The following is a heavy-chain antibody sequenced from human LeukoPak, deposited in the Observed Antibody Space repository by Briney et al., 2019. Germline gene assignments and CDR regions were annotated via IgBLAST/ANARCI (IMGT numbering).Heavy chain of an antibody. V-gene: IGHV1-8*03. J-gene: IGHJ4*02. CDR1: GYTFTSYD. Sequence: ASVKVSCKASGYTFTSYDINWVRQATGQGLEWMGWMNPNSGNTGYAQKFQGRVTITRNTSISTAYMELSSLRSEDTAVYYCARAHLERYCSSTSYYPSDYWGQGTLVTVSS. CDR3: ARAHLERYCSSTSYYPSDY. D-gene: IGHD2-2*01. CDR2: MNPNSGNT.